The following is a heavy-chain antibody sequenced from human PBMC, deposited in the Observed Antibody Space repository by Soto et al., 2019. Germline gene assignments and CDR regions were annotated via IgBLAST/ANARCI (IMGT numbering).Heavy chain of an antibody. CDR1: GFTFISYG. J-gene: IGHJ4*02. D-gene: IGHD1-26*01. CDR3: AKASAPGGTYFPLWF. V-gene: IGHV3-23*01. CDR2: ISGSGGST. Sequence: GXSMRLSCAASGFTFISYGMSWVRQAPGKGLEWVSSISGSGGSTYYADSVKGRFTISRDNSKNTLYLQMNSLRAEDTAVYYCAKASAPGGTYFPLWFWGQGTLVTVSS.